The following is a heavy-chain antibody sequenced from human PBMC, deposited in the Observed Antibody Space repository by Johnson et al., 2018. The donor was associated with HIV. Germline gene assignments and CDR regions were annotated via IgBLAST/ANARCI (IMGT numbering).Heavy chain of an antibody. Sequence: QVQLVESGGGLIQPGGSLRLSYAASGFSFSNYAMHWVRQAPGKGLEWVANIKQDGSEKYYADSVKGRFTISRDNSKNTLYLQMNSLRAEDTAVYYCAKGERGYSNAFDIWGQGTMVTVSS. J-gene: IGHJ3*02. D-gene: IGHD5-18*01. CDR1: GFSFSNYA. CDR2: IKQDGSEK. CDR3: AKGERGYSNAFDI. V-gene: IGHV3-30*02.